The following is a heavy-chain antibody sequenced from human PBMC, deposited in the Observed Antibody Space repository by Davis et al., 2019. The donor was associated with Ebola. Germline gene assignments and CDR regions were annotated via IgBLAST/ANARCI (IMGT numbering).Heavy chain of an antibody. CDR3: ARDRVVVAPGRYYYYGMDV. CDR1: GFTFSSYW. CDR2: INSDGSST. Sequence: GESLKISCAASGFTFSSYWMHWVRQAPGKGLVWVSRINSDGSSTSYADSVKGRFTISRDNAKNSLYLQMNSLRAEDTAVYYCARDRVVVAPGRYYYYGMDVWGQGTTVTVSS. J-gene: IGHJ6*02. V-gene: IGHV3-74*01. D-gene: IGHD2-2*01.